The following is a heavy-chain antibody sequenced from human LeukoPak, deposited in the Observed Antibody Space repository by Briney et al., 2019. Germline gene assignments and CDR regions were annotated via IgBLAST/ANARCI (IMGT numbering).Heavy chain of an antibody. V-gene: IGHV4-4*07. CDR2: VYSSGST. Sequence: SETLSLTCTVSGGSNSGYYWSWIRQPAGKGLEWIGRVYSSGSTNYNPSLKSRVTMSVDTSKNQFSLKLSSVTAADTAVYYCARGSGAATCEAFDIWGQGTMVTVSS. D-gene: IGHD1-26*01. J-gene: IGHJ3*02. CDR1: GGSNSGYY. CDR3: ARGSGAATCEAFDI.